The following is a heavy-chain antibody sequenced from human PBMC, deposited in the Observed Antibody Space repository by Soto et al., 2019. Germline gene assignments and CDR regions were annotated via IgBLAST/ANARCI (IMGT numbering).Heavy chain of an antibody. D-gene: IGHD3-10*01. CDR3: AKRFFGSGSPPGAFDV. V-gene: IGHV3-23*01. Sequence: EVQLLESGGGLVQPGGSLRLSCAASGFTFSNYAMSWVRQAPGKGPEWVSFISSSGNGTYYADSVKGRFTISRDNSKHTLYVHMNNLRAEDTAMYYCAKRFFGSGSPPGAFDVWGQGTMVTVSS. J-gene: IGHJ3*01. CDR2: ISSSGNGT. CDR1: GFTFSNYA.